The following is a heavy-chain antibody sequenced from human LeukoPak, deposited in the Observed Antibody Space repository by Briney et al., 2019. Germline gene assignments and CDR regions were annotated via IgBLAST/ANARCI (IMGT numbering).Heavy chain of an antibody. J-gene: IGHJ4*02. V-gene: IGHV3-23*01. CDR2: ISGSGGST. D-gene: IGHD2-2*01. CDR3: AREYCSSTSCLYDY. CDR1: GFTFSSYA. Sequence: GGSLRLSCAASGFTFSSYAMSWVRQAPGKGLEWVSAISGSGGSTYYADSVKGRFTISRDNSKNTLYLQMNSLRAEDTAVYYCAREYCSSTSCLYDYWGQGTLVTVSP.